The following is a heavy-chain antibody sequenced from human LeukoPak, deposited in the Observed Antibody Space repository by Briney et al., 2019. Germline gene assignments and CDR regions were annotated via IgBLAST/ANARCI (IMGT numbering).Heavy chain of an antibody. Sequence: ASVKVSCKVSGSTLSKISIDWVRQAPGKGPEWMGSVGHEDGTTIHAQKFQGRFNMTVDTATDTAYMEMSSLMSEDTAIYYCATGAIVFDYWGQATLVTASS. CDR3: ATGAIVFDY. D-gene: IGHD3-22*01. CDR1: GSTLSKIS. V-gene: IGHV1-24*01. CDR2: VGHEDGTT. J-gene: IGHJ4*02.